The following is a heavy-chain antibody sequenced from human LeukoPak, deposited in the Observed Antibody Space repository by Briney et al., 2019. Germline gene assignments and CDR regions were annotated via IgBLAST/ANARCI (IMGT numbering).Heavy chain of an antibody. CDR2: ISGSGSTT. J-gene: IGHJ4*02. D-gene: IGHD3-10*01. CDR3: TKVTSGG. Sequence: GGSLRLSCAASGFTFSSYAMSWVRQAPGKGLEWVSSISGSGSTTYDADSVKARFTISRDNSKNTLDLQMNSLRVEDTAVYYCTKVTSGGWGQGTLVTVSS. V-gene: IGHV3-23*01. CDR1: GFTFSSYA.